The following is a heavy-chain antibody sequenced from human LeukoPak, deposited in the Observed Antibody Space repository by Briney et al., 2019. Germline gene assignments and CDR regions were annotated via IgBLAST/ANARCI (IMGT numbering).Heavy chain of an antibody. CDR2: ISSSSSYI. D-gene: IGHD2-2*02. Sequence: GGSLRLSCAASGFTFSSYSMNWVRQAPGKGLEWVSSISSSSSYIYYADSVKGRFTISRDNYKNTLYLQMNSLRAEDTAVYYCAKSAAIAHHYYYYMDVWGKGTTVTVSS. V-gene: IGHV3-21*01. J-gene: IGHJ6*03. CDR3: AKSAAIAHHYYYYMDV. CDR1: GFTFSSYS.